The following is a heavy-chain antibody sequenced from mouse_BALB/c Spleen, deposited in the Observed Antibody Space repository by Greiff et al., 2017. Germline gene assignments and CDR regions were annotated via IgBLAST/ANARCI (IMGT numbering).Heavy chain of an antibody. Sequence: VQLQQSGAELVRPGTSVKISCKASGYTFTNYWLGWVKQRPGHGLEWIGDIYPGGGYTNYNEKFKGKATLTADTSSSTAYMQLSSLTSEDSAVYFCASPYYYGSSYYAMDYWGQGTSVTVSS. CDR3: ASPYYYGSSYYAMDY. D-gene: IGHD1-1*01. J-gene: IGHJ4*01. V-gene: IGHV1-63*02. CDR2: IYPGGGYT. CDR1: GYTFTNYW.